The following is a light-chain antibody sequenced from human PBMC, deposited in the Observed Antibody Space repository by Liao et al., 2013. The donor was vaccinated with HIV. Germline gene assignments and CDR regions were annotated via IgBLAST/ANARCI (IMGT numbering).Light chain of an antibody. V-gene: IGLV3-1*01. CDR2: QDT. Sequence: SYELTQPPSVSVSPGQTASISCSGDKLGHKYACWFQQKPGQSPVLVIYQDTKRPSGIPERFSGSNSGNTATLTISGTQAMDEADYYCQAWDSSTSTVFGTGTKVTVL. CDR3: QAWDSSTSTV. J-gene: IGLJ1*01. CDR1: KLGHKY.